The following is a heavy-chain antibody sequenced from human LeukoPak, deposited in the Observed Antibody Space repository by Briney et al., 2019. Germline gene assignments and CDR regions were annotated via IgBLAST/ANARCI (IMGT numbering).Heavy chain of an antibody. CDR3: ARDLDSSSWYWFDP. CDR1: GYTFTSYG. CDR2: INPNSGGT. D-gene: IGHD6-13*01. V-gene: IGHV1-2*02. Sequence: ASVKVSCKASGYTFTSYGISWVRQAPGQGLEWMGWINPNSGGTNYAQKFQGRVTMTRDTSISTAYMELSRLRSDDTAVYYCARDLDSSSWYWFDPWGQGTLVTVSS. J-gene: IGHJ5*02.